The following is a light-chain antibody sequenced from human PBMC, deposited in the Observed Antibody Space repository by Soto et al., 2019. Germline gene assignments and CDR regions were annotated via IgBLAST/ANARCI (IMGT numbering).Light chain of an antibody. Sequence: ILFTQSPGTLSLSPGERPTLSWRASQSVSSSYFAWYQKKPGQAPRLLIYGASNRATGIPDRFSGSGSGTDFTLTISRLEPEDFAVYYCQQYGSSGTFGQGTKVDIK. V-gene: IGKV3-20*01. J-gene: IGKJ1*01. CDR1: QSVSSSY. CDR2: GAS. CDR3: QQYGSSGT.